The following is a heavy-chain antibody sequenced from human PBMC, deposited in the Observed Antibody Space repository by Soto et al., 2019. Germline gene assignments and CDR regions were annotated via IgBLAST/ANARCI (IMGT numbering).Heavy chain of an antibody. CDR1: GGSISSTTFY. Sequence: SETVSLTCSVSGGSISSTTFYWGWIRQPPRQGLELIGSISYRGSTSYNPSLKSRVTISVETSKNQLSLRLTSVTAAHTAVYYCARLLGWSNYNYFGPLGQGTLGTVSS. D-gene: IGHD6-19*01. J-gene: IGHJ5*02. CDR2: ISYRGST. CDR3: ARLLGWSNYNYFGP. V-gene: IGHV4-39*01.